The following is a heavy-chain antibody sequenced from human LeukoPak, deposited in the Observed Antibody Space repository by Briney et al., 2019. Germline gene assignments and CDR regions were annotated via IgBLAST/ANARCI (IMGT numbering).Heavy chain of an antibody. V-gene: IGHV3-21*01. CDR2: ISSSSSYI. Sequence: GGSLRLSCAASGFTFSSYSMNWVRQAPGKGLEWASSISSSSSYIYYAVSVKGRFTISRDNAKNSLYLQMNSLRAEDTAVYYCARADIVVVPAATHYYYYGMDVWGKGTTVTVSS. D-gene: IGHD2-2*01. J-gene: IGHJ6*04. CDR3: ARADIVVVPAATHYYYYGMDV. CDR1: GFTFSSYS.